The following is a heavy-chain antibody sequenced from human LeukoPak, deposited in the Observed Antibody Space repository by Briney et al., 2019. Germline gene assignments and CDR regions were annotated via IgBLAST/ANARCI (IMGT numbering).Heavy chain of an antibody. J-gene: IGHJ5*02. CDR2: IYYSGST. CDR3: ARVRTHRRTIFGGNWFDP. V-gene: IGHV4-59*08. Sequence: PSETLSLTCSVSDGSISSYYWTWIRQPPGRGLEWIAYIYYSGSTNYNPSLKSRVTISVDTSKSQFSLKLSSVTAADTAVYYCARVRTHRRTIFGGNWFDPWGQGTLVTVSS. D-gene: IGHD3-3*01. CDR1: DGSISSYY.